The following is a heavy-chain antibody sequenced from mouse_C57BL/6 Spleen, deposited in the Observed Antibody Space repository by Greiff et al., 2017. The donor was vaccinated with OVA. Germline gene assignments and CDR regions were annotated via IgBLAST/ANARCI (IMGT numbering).Heavy chain of an antibody. D-gene: IGHD2-3*01. CDR3: ARWGLLRYYAMDY. CDR1: GYTFTSYW. CDR2: INPSNGGT. J-gene: IGHJ4*01. Sequence: VQLQQPGTELVKPGASVKLSCKASGYTFTSYWMHWVKQRPGQGLEWIGNINPSNGGTNYNEKFKSKATLTVDKSSSTAYMQLSSLTSEDSAVYYCARWGLLRYYAMDYWGQGTSVTVSS. V-gene: IGHV1-53*01.